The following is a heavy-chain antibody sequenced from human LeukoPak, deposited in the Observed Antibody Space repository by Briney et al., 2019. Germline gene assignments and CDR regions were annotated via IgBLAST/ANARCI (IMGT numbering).Heavy chain of an antibody. Sequence: ASVKVSCKASGYTFTSYGISWGRQAPGQGLEWMGWISAYNGNTNYAQKLQGRVTMTTDTSTSTAYMELRSLRSDDTAVYYCARDRIVGATHTSGYWGQGTLVTVSS. J-gene: IGHJ4*02. D-gene: IGHD1-26*01. CDR3: ARDRIVGATHTSGY. CDR1: GYTFTSYG. CDR2: ISAYNGNT. V-gene: IGHV1-18*01.